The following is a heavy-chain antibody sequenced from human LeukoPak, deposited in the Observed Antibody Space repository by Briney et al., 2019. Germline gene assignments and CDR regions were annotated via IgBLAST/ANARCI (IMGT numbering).Heavy chain of an antibody. CDR3: AKGDYYDFDY. J-gene: IGHJ4*02. D-gene: IGHD3-10*01. Sequence: GGSLRLSSAASGFTYRNFGMNWVRQAPGKGLEWVSIITSGVGITYYADSVTGRFTISRDNSKNTLYLQMNSLRAEDTAVYYCAKGDYYDFDYWGQGTLVTVSS. CDR2: ITSGVGIT. V-gene: IGHV3-23*01. CDR1: GFTYRNFG.